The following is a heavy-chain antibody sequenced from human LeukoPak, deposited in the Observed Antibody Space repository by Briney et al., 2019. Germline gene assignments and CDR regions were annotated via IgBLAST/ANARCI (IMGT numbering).Heavy chain of an antibody. D-gene: IGHD3-22*01. CDR3: AVYYYDSSGYYGPFDY. Sequence: PSQTLSLTCTVSGGSISSGSYYWSWIRQPAGKGLEWIGRIYTSGSTNYNPSLKSRVTISVDTSKNQFSLKLSSVTAADTAVYYCAVYYYDSSGYYGPFDYWGQGTLVTVSS. V-gene: IGHV4-61*02. CDR1: GGSISSGSYY. J-gene: IGHJ4*02. CDR2: IYTSGST.